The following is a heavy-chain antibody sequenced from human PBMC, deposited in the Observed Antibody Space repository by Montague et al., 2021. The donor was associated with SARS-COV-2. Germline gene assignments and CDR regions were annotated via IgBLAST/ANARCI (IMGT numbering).Heavy chain of an antibody. V-gene: IGHV4-59*13. CDR1: GGSISSYY. CDR2: VSYIGRT. D-gene: IGHD2-2*01. CDR3: ANFRRTQLLFGTLYYGMDV. Sequence: SETLSLTCTVSGGSISSYYRRWMGQHPAEVQSPLGYVSYIGRTNYNPSLKSRVTISVDTSKNHFTLRLSSVTAADTAVYYCANFRRTQLLFGTLYYGMDVWGQGTTVTVSS. J-gene: IGHJ6*02.